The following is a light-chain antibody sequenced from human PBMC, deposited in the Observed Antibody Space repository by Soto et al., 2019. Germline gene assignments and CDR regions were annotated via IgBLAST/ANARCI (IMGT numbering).Light chain of an antibody. CDR2: AAS. V-gene: IGKV1-39*01. CDR3: QQSHGIPYT. CDR1: QSISTY. Sequence: DIQMTQSPFSLSASVGDRVTITCRASQSISTYVNWYQQKAGKALKLLIYAASRLQSEVPSRFGGGGSDTEFTLTITSLQPEDFAIYYCQQSHGIPYTFGQGTKLEIK. J-gene: IGKJ2*01.